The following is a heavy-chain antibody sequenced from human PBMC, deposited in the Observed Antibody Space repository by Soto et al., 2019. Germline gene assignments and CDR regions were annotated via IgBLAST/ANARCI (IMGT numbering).Heavy chain of an antibody. CDR3: SRGGHITVVTASFDF. CDR1: EDTFSSYY. CDR2: IHPSGGGA. J-gene: IGHJ4*02. D-gene: IGHD2-21*02. V-gene: IGHV1-46*03. Sequence: ASVKLSCKASEDTFSSYYLHWVRQAPRQGLEWMGMIHPSGGGATYAQKFLGRVTMTRDTSTSTVFMELSSLRSEDTAIYYCSRGGHITVVTASFDFWGQGTLVTVSS.